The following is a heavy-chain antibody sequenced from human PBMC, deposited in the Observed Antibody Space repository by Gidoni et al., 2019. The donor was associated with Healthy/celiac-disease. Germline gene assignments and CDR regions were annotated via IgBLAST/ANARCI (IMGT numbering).Heavy chain of an antibody. J-gene: IGHJ5*02. CDR2: ISGSGGST. CDR1: GFTSSSYA. D-gene: IGHD2-2*01. Sequence: EAQLLEFGGGLVQPGGSLRLSCAASGFTSSSYAMSWVRQAPGKRLEWVSAISGSGGSTYYADSVKGRFTVSRDNSKNTLYLQMNSLRAEDTAVYYCAKDWVVVVPAAINWFDPWGQGTLVTVSS. CDR3: AKDWVVVVPAAINWFDP. V-gene: IGHV3-23*01.